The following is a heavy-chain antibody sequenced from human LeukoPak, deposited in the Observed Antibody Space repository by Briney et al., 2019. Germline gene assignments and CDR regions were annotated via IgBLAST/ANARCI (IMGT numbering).Heavy chain of an antibody. D-gene: IGHD6-19*01. CDR3: ATLPYSSGWLDY. J-gene: IGHJ4*02. CDR1: GYTLTELS. Sequence: ASVKVSFTVSGYTLTELSMHWVRQAPGKGLEWMGGFDPEDGETIYAQKFQGRVTMTEDTSTDTAYMELSSLRSEDTAVYYCATLPYSSGWLDYWGQGTLVTVSS. V-gene: IGHV1-24*01. CDR2: FDPEDGET.